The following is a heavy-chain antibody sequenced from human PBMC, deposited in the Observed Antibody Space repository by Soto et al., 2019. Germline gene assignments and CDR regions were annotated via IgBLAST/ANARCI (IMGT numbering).Heavy chain of an antibody. CDR2: ISANNGNT. CDR1: GYTFTSYG. V-gene: IGHV1-18*01. J-gene: IGHJ6*02. D-gene: IGHD4-17*01. Sequence: ASVKVSCKASGYTFTSYGISWVRQAPGQGLEWMGWISANNGNTNYAQKFQGRVTMTTDESTSTAYMELSSLRSEDTAVYYCARGDYGGNSFYYYSYGMDVWGQGTTVTVS. CDR3: ARGDYGGNSFYYYSYGMDV.